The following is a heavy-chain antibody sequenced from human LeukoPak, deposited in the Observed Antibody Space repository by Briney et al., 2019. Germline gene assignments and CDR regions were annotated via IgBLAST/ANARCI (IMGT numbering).Heavy chain of an antibody. V-gene: IGHV3-21*01. D-gene: IGHD6-6*01. Sequence: PGGSLRLSCAASGFTFSSYSMNWVRQAPGKGLEWVSSISSSSSYIYYADSVRGRFTISRDNAKNSLYLQMNSLRAEDTAVYYCAREAASYSSSHYYLYMDVWGKGTTVTVSS. CDR3: AREAASYSSSHYYLYMDV. CDR1: GFTFSSYS. J-gene: IGHJ6*03. CDR2: ISSSSSYI.